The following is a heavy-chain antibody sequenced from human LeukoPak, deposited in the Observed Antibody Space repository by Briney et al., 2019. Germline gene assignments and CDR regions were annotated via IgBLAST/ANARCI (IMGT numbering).Heavy chain of an antibody. Sequence: GGSLRLSCAASGFTFSSYAMHWVRQAPGKGLEWVAGISYDGSNKYYADSVKGRFTISRDNSKNTLYLQMNSLRAEDTAVYYCARSAGEYPGGFDYWGQGTLVTVSS. CDR3: ARSAGEYPGGFDY. V-gene: IGHV3-30-3*01. D-gene: IGHD3-16*01. J-gene: IGHJ4*02. CDR2: ISYDGSNK. CDR1: GFTFSSYA.